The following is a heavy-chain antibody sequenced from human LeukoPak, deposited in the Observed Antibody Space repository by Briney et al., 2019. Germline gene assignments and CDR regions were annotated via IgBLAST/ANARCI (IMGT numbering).Heavy chain of an antibody. Sequence: SETLSLTCTVSGGSISGHYWSWIRQSPRKGLEWIAYIHYSGSTNYNPSLKSRITISVDTSKNQFSLTLNFVTAADTAVYYCARGGGWYDSRVGGFDYWGQGTLVTVSS. CDR3: ARGGGWYDSRVGGFDY. D-gene: IGHD3-22*01. CDR2: IHYSGST. V-gene: IGHV4-59*11. J-gene: IGHJ4*02. CDR1: GGSISGHY.